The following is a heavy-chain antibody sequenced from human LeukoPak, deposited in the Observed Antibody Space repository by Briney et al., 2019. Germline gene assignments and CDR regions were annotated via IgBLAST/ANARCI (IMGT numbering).Heavy chain of an antibody. CDR1: GVSISSYY. D-gene: IGHD1-26*01. CDR3: ARGQWEIDY. V-gene: IGHV4-4*07. CDR2: IDTSGST. J-gene: IGHJ4*02. Sequence: SETLSLTCSVSGVSISSYYWTWIRQSAGRGLEWIGRIDTSGSTNYNPSLKSRVTMSADTSNNQLSLKLMSVTAADTAVYYCARGQWEIDYWGQGTLVTVSP.